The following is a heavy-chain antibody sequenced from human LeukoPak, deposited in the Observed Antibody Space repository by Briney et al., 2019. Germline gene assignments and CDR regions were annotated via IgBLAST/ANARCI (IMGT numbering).Heavy chain of an antibody. J-gene: IGHJ4*02. Sequence: PGGSLRLSCTTSGFSFGDYSITWVRQAPGKGLEWVSAISGSGGSTYYADSVKGRFTISRDNSKNTLYLQMNSLRAEDTAVYYCFYYDSSRIDYWGQGTLVTVSS. V-gene: IGHV3-23*01. CDR3: FYYDSSRIDY. D-gene: IGHD3-22*01. CDR1: GFSFGDYS. CDR2: ISGSGGST.